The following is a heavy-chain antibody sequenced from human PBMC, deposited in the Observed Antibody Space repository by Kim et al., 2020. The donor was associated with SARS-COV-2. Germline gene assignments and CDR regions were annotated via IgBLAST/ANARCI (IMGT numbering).Heavy chain of an antibody. J-gene: IGHJ4*02. CDR3: VTGTYNWNDAGH. CDR1: GFTFSYAW. D-gene: IGHD1-20*01. Sequence: GGSLRLSCVVSGFTFSYAWMTWVRQAPGKGLEWVGRIKRKTDGGTTDYAAPVKGRFTTSRDDSKNTLYLQMSSLKTEDTAVYYCVTGTYNWNDAGHWGQGTLVTVSS. CDR2: IKRKTDGGTT. V-gene: IGHV3-15*01.